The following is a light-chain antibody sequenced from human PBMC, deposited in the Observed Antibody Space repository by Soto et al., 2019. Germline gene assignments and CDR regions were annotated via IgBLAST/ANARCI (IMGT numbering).Light chain of an antibody. Sequence: QSVLTQPASVSGSPGQSITISCTGTSSDFGTYKYVSWYQQHPGKAPKLMIHDVSNRPSGVSNRFSGSKSGNTASLTISGLQTEDEADYYCSSYRSSTTFVFGTGTKVTVL. CDR2: DVS. J-gene: IGLJ1*01. CDR1: SSDFGTYKY. CDR3: SSYRSSTTFV. V-gene: IGLV2-14*01.